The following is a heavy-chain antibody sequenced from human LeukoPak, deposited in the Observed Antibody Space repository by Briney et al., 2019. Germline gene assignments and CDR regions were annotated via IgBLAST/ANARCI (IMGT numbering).Heavy chain of an antibody. J-gene: IGHJ4*02. V-gene: IGHV3-23*01. Sequence: GASLRLSCAASGFTFSNYPMSWVRRAPGKGLEWVSGVRDSGDNTYYADSVKGRFTISRDNSKNTLYLQMNNLRAEDTAVYYCASAHYFDSSDYYYFDYWGQGTLVTVSS. CDR1: GFTFSNYP. CDR2: VRDSGDNT. D-gene: IGHD3-22*01. CDR3: ASAHYFDSSDYYYFDY.